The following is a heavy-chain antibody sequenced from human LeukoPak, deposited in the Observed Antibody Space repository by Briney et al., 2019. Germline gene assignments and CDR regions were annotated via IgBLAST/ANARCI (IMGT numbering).Heavy chain of an antibody. CDR3: ARASSDYYDSSLDY. CDR2: IYYSGST. J-gene: IGHJ4*02. Sequence: SETLSLTCTVSGGSISSYYWSWIRQPPGKGLEWIGYIYYSGSTNYNPSLKSRVTISVDTSKNQFSLKLSSVTAADTAVYYCARASSDYYDSSLDYWGLGTLVAVSS. CDR1: GGSISSYY. D-gene: IGHD3-22*01. V-gene: IGHV4-59*01.